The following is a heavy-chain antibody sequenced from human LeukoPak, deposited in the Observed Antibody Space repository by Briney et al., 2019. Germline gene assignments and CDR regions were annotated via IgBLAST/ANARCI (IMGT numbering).Heavy chain of an antibody. D-gene: IGHD6-19*01. V-gene: IGHV3-21*01. CDR2: FSSSSTYI. J-gene: IGHJ4*02. CDR1: GFTFSSYS. CDR3: ARASSQWLVPY. Sequence: GGALRLSCAASGFTFSSYSMNWVRQAPGKGLEWVSSFSSSSTYIYYADSVKGRFTISRDNAKNSLYLQMNSLRAEDTAVYYCARASSQWLVPYWGQGTLVTVSS.